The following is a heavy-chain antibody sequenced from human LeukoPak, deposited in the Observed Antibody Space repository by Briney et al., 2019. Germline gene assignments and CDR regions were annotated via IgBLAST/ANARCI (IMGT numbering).Heavy chain of an antibody. V-gene: IGHV3-21*01. CDR3: ARDGDYYGSGSYYPLDY. CDR2: ISRRSSYI. J-gene: IGHJ4*02. CDR1: GFTLSSYS. D-gene: IGHD3-10*01. Sequence: PGGSLRLSCAAAGFTLSSYSMNWVGQAAGKGVGWVSSISRRSSYIYYADSVKGRFTISRDNAKNSLYLQMNSLRAEDTAVYYCARDGDYYGSGSYYPLDYWGQGTLVTVSS.